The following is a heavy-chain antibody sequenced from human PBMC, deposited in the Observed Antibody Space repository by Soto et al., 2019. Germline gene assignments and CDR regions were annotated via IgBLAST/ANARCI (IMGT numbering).Heavy chain of an antibody. CDR3: ARFGYNNTGENGMDV. CDR1: GGSFSGYY. D-gene: IGHD5-18*01. CDR2: FNHSGST. Sequence: PSETLSLTCAVYGGSFSGYYWRCIRQPPGKGLECIGEFNHSGSTNDNPSLKSRVTISVDTSKNQFSLKLSSVTAADTAVYYCARFGYNNTGENGMDVWAQGTTVTVSS. V-gene: IGHV4-34*01. J-gene: IGHJ6*02.